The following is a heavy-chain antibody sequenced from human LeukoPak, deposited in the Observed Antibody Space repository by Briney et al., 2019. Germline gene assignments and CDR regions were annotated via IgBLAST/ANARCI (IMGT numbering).Heavy chain of an antibody. J-gene: IGHJ6*02. CDR2: ISSSSSTI. D-gene: IGHD3-10*01. Sequence: PGGSLRLSCAAPGFTFSSYSMNWVRQAPGKGLEWVSYISSSSSTIYYADSVKGRFTISRDNAKNSLYLQMNSLRDEDTAVYYCARDRVVTMVRGTTYYYYYYGMDVWGQGTTVTVSS. CDR1: GFTFSSYS. CDR3: ARDRVVTMVRGTTYYYYYYGMDV. V-gene: IGHV3-48*02.